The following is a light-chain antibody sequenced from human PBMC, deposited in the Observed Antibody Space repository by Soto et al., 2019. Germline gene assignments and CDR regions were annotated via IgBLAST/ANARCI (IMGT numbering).Light chain of an antibody. CDR3: SSYTSSSTLLV. V-gene: IGLV2-14*01. Sequence: QSALTQAASVSASPGQSITISCTGTSSDVGGYNYVSWYQKHPGKAPKLMIYEVSTRPSGVSNRFSGSKSGNTASLTISGLQAEDEAEYYCSSYTSSSTLLVFGGGTKLTVL. CDR1: SSDVGGYNY. CDR2: EVS. J-gene: IGLJ2*01.